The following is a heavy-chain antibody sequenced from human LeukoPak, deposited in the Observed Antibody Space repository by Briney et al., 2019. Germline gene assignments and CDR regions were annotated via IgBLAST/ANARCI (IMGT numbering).Heavy chain of an antibody. Sequence: SETLSLTCSVSGGSINSYYWSWMRQPPGKGLEWIGYVYYSGSTNYDPSLKSRVTISVDTSKNQFSLKLSSVTAADTAVYYCAREAPVLRYFDWLSYYFDYWGQGTLVTVSS. V-gene: IGHV4-59*12. D-gene: IGHD3-9*01. CDR2: VYYSGST. CDR3: AREAPVLRYFDWLSYYFDY. J-gene: IGHJ4*02. CDR1: GGSINSYY.